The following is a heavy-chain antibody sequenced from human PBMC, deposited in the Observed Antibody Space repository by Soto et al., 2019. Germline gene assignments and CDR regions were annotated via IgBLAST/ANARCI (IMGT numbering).Heavy chain of an antibody. CDR2: ISWNSGSI. J-gene: IGHJ4*02. V-gene: IGHV3-9*01. CDR3: AKQGVTADIDY. D-gene: IGHD2-21*02. CDR1: GFTFDDYA. Sequence: DVQLVESGGGLVQPGRSLRLSCAASGFTFDDYAMHWVRQAPGKGLEWVSGISWNSGSIGYADSVKGRFTISRDNAKNSLYLQMNSLRAEDTALYYCAKQGVTADIDYWGQGTLVTVSS.